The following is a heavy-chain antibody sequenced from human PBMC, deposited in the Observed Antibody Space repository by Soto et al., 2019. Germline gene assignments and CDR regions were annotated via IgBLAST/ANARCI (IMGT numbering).Heavy chain of an antibody. J-gene: IGHJ4*02. CDR2: ISGSGGST. D-gene: IGHD3-10*01. CDR1: GFTFSSDA. CDR3: AKVPGSYSNQDDY. Sequence: GGALRLSCAASGFTFSSDAMIWVRQAPGKGLEWVSAISGSGGSTYYADSVKGRFTISGDNSKNTLYLQMNSLRAEDTAVYYCAKVPGSYSNQDDYWGQGTLVTVSS. V-gene: IGHV3-23*01.